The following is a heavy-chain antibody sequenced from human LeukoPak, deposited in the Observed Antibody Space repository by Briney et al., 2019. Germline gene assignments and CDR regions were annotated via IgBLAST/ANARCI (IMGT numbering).Heavy chain of an antibody. J-gene: IGHJ5*02. CDR2: IYYSGST. CDR1: GGSISSGDYY. Sequence: SETLSLTCTVSGGSISSGDYYWSWIRQPPGKGLEWIGYIYYSGSTYYNPSLKSRVTISVDTSKNQFSLKLSSVTAADTAVYYCARHRKPGIAAAGWFDPWGQGTLVTVSS. D-gene: IGHD6-13*01. V-gene: IGHV4-30-4*01. CDR3: ARHRKPGIAAAGWFDP.